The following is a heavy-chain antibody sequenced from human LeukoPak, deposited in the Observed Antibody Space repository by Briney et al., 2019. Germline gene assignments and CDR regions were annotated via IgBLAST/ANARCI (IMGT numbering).Heavy chain of an antibody. D-gene: IGHD1/OR15-1a*01. CDR2: ISGSDGST. CDR3: AKASWNNLEWFDP. V-gene: IGHV3-23*01. Sequence: GGSLRLSCAASGFTFSRYAMSWVRQAPGKGLEWVSVISGSDGSTYYADSVKGRFSISRDNSKNTLYLQMNSLRADDTAVYYCAKASWNNLEWFDPWGQGTLVSVSS. CDR1: GFTFSRYA. J-gene: IGHJ5*02.